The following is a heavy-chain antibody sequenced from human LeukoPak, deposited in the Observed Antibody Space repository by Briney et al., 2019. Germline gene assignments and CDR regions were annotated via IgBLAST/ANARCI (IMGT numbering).Heavy chain of an antibody. D-gene: IGHD6-13*01. CDR2: IIPIFGSS. Sequence: ASVKVSCKASGYTFTSYYMHWVRQAPGQGLEWMGGIIPIFGSSNYAQKLQGRVTMTTDTSTSTAYMELSSLRSEDTAVYYCARSSVVAAAGPYYFDYWGQGTLVTVSS. CDR3: ARSSVVAAAGPYYFDY. J-gene: IGHJ4*02. V-gene: IGHV1-46*01. CDR1: GYTFTSYY.